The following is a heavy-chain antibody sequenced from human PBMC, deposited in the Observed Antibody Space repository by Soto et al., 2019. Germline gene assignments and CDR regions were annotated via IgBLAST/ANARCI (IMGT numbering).Heavy chain of an antibody. V-gene: IGHV3-15*01. Sequence: EVQLVESGGGLVKPGGSLPLSCATSGFTFSNTWMTWVRQAPGKGLEWVGRIKRKTDGGTTEYAAPVKGRFTISRYDSKNTLNLQTNSLKADDTAVYYCSASLHYWGQGTLFIVSS. CDR3: SASLHY. CDR2: IKRKTDGGTT. J-gene: IGHJ4*02. CDR1: GFTFSNTW.